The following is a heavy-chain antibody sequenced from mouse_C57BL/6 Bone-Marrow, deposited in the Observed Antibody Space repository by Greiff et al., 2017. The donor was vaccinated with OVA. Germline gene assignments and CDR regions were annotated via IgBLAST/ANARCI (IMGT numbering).Heavy chain of an antibody. CDR2: IYPRSGNT. CDR1: GYTFTSYG. Sequence: QVHVKQSGAELARPGASVKLSCKASGYTFTSYGTSWVKQRTGQGLEWIGEIYPRSGNTYYNEKFKGKATLTEDKSSITAYMELRSLTSEDSSVYFCYYVSSSGYFDVWGTGTTVTVSS. CDR3: YYVSSSGYFDV. J-gene: IGHJ1*03. D-gene: IGHD1-1*01. V-gene: IGHV1-81*01.